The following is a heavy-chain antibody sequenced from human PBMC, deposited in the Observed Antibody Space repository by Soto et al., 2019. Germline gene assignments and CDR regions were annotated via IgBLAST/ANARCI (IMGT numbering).Heavy chain of an antibody. Sequence: QVQLQESGPGLVKPSETLSSTCAVSGGPIPPTPWWVWVRLPPGKGLEWIGELHHDGTTNYNPSLESRITMSLDKSNNHFSLKLTSVTAADTAIYYCATQTISYTWGVWGRGTTVTVSS. J-gene: IGHJ6*02. CDR2: LHHDGTT. V-gene: IGHV4-4*02. CDR3: ATQTISYTWGV. CDR1: GGPIPPTPW. D-gene: IGHD3-16*01.